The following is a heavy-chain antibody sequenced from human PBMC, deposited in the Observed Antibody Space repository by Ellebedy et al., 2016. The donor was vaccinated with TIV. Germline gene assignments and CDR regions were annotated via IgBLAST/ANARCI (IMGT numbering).Heavy chain of an antibody. CDR3: ARGTSSTSCYAWFDP. J-gene: IGHJ5*02. D-gene: IGHD2-2*01. Sequence: GSLRLSXAVYGGSFSGYYWSWIRQPPGKGLEWIGEINHSGSTNYNPSLKSRVTISVDTSKNQFSLKLSSVTAADTAVYYCARGTSSTSCYAWFDPWGQGTLVTVSS. CDR2: INHSGST. CDR1: GGSFSGYY. V-gene: IGHV4-34*01.